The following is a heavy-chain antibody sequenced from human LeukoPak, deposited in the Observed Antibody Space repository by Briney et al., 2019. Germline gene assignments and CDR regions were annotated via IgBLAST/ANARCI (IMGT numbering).Heavy chain of an antibody. D-gene: IGHD3-10*01. CDR3: ARGRRLWFGYANYFDY. CDR1: GGSISSSNW. J-gene: IGHJ4*02. CDR2: IYHSGST. Sequence: SGTLSFTCAVSGGSISSSNWWSWVRPPPGKGLEWIGEIYHSGSTNYNPSLKSRVTISVDKSKNQFSLKLSSVTAADTAVYYCARGRRLWFGYANYFDYWGQGTLVTVSS. V-gene: IGHV4-4*02.